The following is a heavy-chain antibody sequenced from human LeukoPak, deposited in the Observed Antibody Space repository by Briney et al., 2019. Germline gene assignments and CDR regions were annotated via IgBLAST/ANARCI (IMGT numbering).Heavy chain of an antibody. CDR1: DGSLSSGSYY. D-gene: IGHD1-1*01. CDR2: IYTSGST. CDR3: ARFGIYNVY. J-gene: IGHJ4*02. V-gene: IGHV4-61*02. Sequence: SETLSLTCTVSDGSLSSGSYYWSWIRQPAGKGLVWIGRIYTSGSTNYNPSLKSRVTISVDTSKNQFSLKLSSVTSADTAVYYCARFGIYNVYWGQGTLVTVSS.